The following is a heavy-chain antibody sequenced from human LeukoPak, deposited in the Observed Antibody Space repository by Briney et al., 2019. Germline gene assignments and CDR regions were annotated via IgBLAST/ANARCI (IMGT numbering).Heavy chain of an antibody. CDR2: MNPNCGNT. Sequence: ASVKVSCKASGYTFTSYDINWVRQATGQGLEWMGWMNPNCGNTGYAQKFQGRVTMTRNTSISTAYMELSSLRSEDTAVYYCARGLGYYGSGDYWGQGTLVTVSS. CDR3: ARGLGYYGSGDY. CDR1: GYTFTSYD. V-gene: IGHV1-8*01. D-gene: IGHD3-10*01. J-gene: IGHJ4*02.